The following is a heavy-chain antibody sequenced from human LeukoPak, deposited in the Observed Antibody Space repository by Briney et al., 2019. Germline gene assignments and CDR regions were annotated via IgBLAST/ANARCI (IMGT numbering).Heavy chain of an antibody. CDR2: IKQDGSQK. Sequence: GGSLRLSCEASGFTFSTCWMKWVRQAPGKGLEWVANIKQDGSQKYYVDSVKGRFIISRDNAKNSLYLQMNSVRAEDTAVYYCAREGTFGDYRASGDHWGQGALVTASS. CDR1: GFTFSTCW. CDR3: AREGTFGDYRASGDH. V-gene: IGHV3-7*03. J-gene: IGHJ4*02. D-gene: IGHD2-21*02.